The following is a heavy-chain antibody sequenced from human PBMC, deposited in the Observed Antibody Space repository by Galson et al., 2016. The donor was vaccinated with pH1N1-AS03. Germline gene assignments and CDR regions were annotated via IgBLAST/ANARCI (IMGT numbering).Heavy chain of an antibody. V-gene: IGHV1-3*01. CDR3: ARGRGSYGMDA. CDR1: GYTFISYV. Sequence: SVKVSCKASGYTFISYVMHWVRQAPGQRLEWMGWINAGNGNTTYSQSFQGRVTITRDTSASKAYMELSSLRSEGTAVYYCARGRGSYGMDAWGQGTTVTVSS. CDR2: INAGNGNT. J-gene: IGHJ6*02. D-gene: IGHD1-26*01.